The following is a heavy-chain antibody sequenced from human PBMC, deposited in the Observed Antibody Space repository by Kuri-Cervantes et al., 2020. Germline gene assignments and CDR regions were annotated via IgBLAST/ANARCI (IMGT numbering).Heavy chain of an antibody. CDR2: ISPLGTNT. Sequence: GGSLRLSCAASGFTFSNYAMNWVRRAPGKGLEWVSTISPLGTNTYHADAVKGRLSISRDNSKNTLYLQMNSLRAEDAAVYYCAKDRKGYYYGSGSYYTDYWGQGTLVTVSS. J-gene: IGHJ4*02. D-gene: IGHD3-10*01. V-gene: IGHV3-23*01. CDR3: AKDRKGYYYGSGSYYTDY. CDR1: GFTFSNYA.